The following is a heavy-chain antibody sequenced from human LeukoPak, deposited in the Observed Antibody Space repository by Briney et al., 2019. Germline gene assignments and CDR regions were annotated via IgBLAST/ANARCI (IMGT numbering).Heavy chain of an antibody. V-gene: IGHV3-21*06. D-gene: IGHD2-2*01. CDR1: GFTFSSYS. J-gene: IGHJ5*02. CDR2: ISSSSSYI. Sequence: PGGSLRLSCAASGFTFSSYSMNWVRQAPGKGLEWVSSISSSSSYIYYADSVKGRFTISRDNAKNSPYLQMNSLRAEDTAVYYCARGPGIPAASSDWFDPWGQGTLVTVSS. CDR3: ARGPGIPAASSDWFDP.